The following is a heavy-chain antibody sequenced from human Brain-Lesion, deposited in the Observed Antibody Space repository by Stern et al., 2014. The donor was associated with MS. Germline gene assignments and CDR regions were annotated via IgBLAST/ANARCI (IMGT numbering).Heavy chain of an antibody. CDR3: AHRRPHYASWDNGDFDY. CDR1: GFSLRTDGVG. D-gene: IGHD3-3*01. J-gene: IGHJ4*02. Sequence: QITLKESGPALVTPTQTLTLTCTFSGFSLRTDGVGVGWVRQPPGQALESLALIYWDNDKRYRPSLRSRLTITKDTSRNQVVLTMTNMDPVDTATYYCAHRRPHYASWDNGDFDYWGQGALVTVSS. V-gene: IGHV2-5*02. CDR2: IYWDNDK.